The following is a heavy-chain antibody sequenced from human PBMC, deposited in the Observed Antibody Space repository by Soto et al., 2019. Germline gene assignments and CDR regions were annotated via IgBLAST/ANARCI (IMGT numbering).Heavy chain of an antibody. Sequence: QLNLVQSGPEVKKPGASVKVSCKASGYTFSNYGIHWVRQAPGQGLEWMGWISGYNGNTNSAPRFQARVTMTTDTSTSTADMELTGLGLDDTAVYYGVRGRVNTALGQWGQGTLVTVSS. J-gene: IGHJ1*01. V-gene: IGHV1-18*01. CDR1: GYTFSNYG. CDR2: ISGYNGNT. D-gene: IGHD5-18*01. CDR3: VRGRVNTALGQ.